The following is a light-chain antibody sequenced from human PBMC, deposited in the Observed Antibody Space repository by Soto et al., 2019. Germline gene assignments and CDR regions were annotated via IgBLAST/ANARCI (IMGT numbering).Light chain of an antibody. CDR2: DVF. V-gene: IGKV1-13*02. CDR1: QAISGA. Sequence: AIQLTQSPSSLSASVGDRVTITCRAGQAISGAVAWYQQRPGKTPELLIFDVFSLQRGVPSRFSGGGSGTDFTLTIDGLQPVDFATYYCQQFKTYPYSFGPGIKV. J-gene: IGKJ2*03. CDR3: QQFKTYPYS.